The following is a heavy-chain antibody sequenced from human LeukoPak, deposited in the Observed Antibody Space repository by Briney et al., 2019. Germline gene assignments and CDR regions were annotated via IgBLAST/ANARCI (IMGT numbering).Heavy chain of an antibody. J-gene: IGHJ4*02. V-gene: IGHV3-30*03. CDR3: TRGTVLLWFGVDY. Sequence: PGGSLRLSCAASGFTFSSYGMHWVRQAPGKGLEWVAVISYDGSNKYYADSVKGRFTISRDNSKNTLYLQMNSLRPEDTAVYYCTRGTVLLWFGVDYWGQGTLVTVSS. CDR1: GFTFSSYG. D-gene: IGHD3-10*01. CDR2: ISYDGSNK.